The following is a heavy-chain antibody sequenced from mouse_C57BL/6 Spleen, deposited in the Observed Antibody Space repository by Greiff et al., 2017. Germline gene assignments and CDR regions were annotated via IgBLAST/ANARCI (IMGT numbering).Heavy chain of an antibody. Sequence: QVQLQQPGAELVKPGASVKLSCKASGYTFTSYWMHWVKQRPGRGLEWIGRIDPNSGGTKYNEKVKGKATLAVDKPSSTAYMQLSSLTSEDSAVFYCARSDNYDYGRAMDYWGQGTSVTVSS. CDR2: IDPNSGGT. V-gene: IGHV1-72*01. CDR3: ARSDNYDYGRAMDY. CDR1: GYTFTSYW. D-gene: IGHD1-1*01. J-gene: IGHJ4*01.